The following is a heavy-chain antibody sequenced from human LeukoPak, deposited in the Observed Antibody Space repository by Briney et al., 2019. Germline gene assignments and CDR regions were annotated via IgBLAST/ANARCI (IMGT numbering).Heavy chain of an antibody. CDR2: INPNSGGT. J-gene: IGHJ4*02. D-gene: IGHD5-24*01. V-gene: IGHV1-2*02. Sequence: ASVKLSCTASGYTFTYYYMHWVRQAPGQGLEWMRWINPNSGGTNFTQKFQGRVAMTRDTSISTAYLELGSLRSDDTAVYFCARARWQIVPYFDSWGQGTLVTVSS. CDR3: ARARWQIVPYFDS. CDR1: GYTFTYYY.